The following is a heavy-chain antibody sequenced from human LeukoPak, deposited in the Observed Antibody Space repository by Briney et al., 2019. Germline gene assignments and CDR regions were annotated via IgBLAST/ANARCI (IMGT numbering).Heavy chain of an antibody. V-gene: IGHV3-23*01. CDR2: ITPNADRT. CDR3: AIMHGYYDGSGYWVQ. Sequence: PGGSLRLSCAASGFTFGSYGISWVRQAPGKGLEWVSFITPNADRTSYADSVEGRFTISRDNPRNTLYMQMNSLRDEDTALYYCAIMHGYYDGSGYWVQWGLGTLVTVSS. D-gene: IGHD3-22*01. CDR1: GFTFGSYG. J-gene: IGHJ1*01.